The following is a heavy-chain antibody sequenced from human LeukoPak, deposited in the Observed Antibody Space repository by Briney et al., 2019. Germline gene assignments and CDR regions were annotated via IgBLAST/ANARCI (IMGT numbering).Heavy chain of an antibody. CDR1: GYTFTRYD. J-gene: IGHJ6*02. CDR3: ARGLDWNGYYYYGMDV. V-gene: IGHV1-8*01. Sequence: GASVKVSCKASGYTFTRYDINWVRQATGQGLEWMGWMNPNSGNTGYAQKFQGRVTMTRNTSISTAYMELSSLRSEDTAVYYCARGLDWNGYYYYGMDVWGQGTTVTVSS. CDR2: MNPNSGNT. D-gene: IGHD3-3*01.